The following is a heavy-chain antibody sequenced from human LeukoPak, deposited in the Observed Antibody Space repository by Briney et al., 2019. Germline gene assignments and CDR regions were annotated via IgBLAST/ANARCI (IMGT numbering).Heavy chain of an antibody. CDR3: AREERRADNSNWFTAFFDY. J-gene: IGHJ4*02. CDR1: GGSISSYY. V-gene: IGHV4-59*12. CDR2: IHQKGSA. Sequence: SETLSLTCSVSGGSISSYYWSWIRQPPGEDRGWNGYIHQKGSAYYNPSLRSRVTISVDRSKNQFSLKLSSVTAADTAVYYCAREERRADNSNWFTAFFDYWGQGTLVTVSS. D-gene: IGHD6-13*01.